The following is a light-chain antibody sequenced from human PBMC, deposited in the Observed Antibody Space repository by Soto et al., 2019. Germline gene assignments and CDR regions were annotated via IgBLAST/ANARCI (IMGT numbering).Light chain of an antibody. Sequence: EIVLTQSPGTLSLSPGERATLSCRASQSVSSSYLAWDHQKPGQAPRLLIYGASSRATGIPDRFSGSGSGTDFTLTISRLEPEDFAVYYCQQYGSSRRTFGQGTKVDIK. CDR1: QSVSSSY. V-gene: IGKV3-20*01. CDR2: GAS. CDR3: QQYGSSRRT. J-gene: IGKJ1*01.